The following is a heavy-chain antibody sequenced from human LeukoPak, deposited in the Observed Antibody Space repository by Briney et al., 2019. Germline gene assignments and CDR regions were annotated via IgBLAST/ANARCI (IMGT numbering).Heavy chain of an antibody. CDR1: GYTFTGYY. CDR2: INPNNGGT. CDR3: ARDRWDKGTAIPGGD. D-gene: IGHD2-2*02. J-gene: IGHJ4*02. V-gene: IGHV1-2*06. Sequence: ASVKVSCKASGYTFTGYYMHWWRQAPGQGLEWMGRINPNNGGTNYAQKFQGRVTMTRDTSISTAYMELSRLRSDDTAVYYCARDRWDKGTAIPGGDWGQGTLVTVSS.